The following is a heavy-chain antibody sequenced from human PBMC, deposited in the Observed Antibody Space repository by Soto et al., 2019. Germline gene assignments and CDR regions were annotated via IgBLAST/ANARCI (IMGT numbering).Heavy chain of an antibody. CDR1: GDSMRNYF. CDR2: ISDSGST. V-gene: IGHV4-59*01. Sequence: QVQLHLSGPGLVKPSETLSLNCSVSGDSMRNYFWSWIRQPPGKGLEWIGEISDSGSTIYHPSLKSRVTISVDTPRNQFSLEVSSVTAADTAVYYCARDPRGSSSSMYYSDSWGQGALIRVSS. J-gene: IGHJ4*02. CDR3: ARDPRGSSSSMYYSDS. D-gene: IGHD2-2*01.